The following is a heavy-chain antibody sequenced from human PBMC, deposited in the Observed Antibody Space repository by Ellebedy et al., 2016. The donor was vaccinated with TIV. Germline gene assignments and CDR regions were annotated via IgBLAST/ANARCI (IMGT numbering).Heavy chain of an antibody. V-gene: IGHV2-5*01. CDR1: GFSLSTNGVG. Sequence: SGPTLVKPTQTLTLTCTFSGFSLSTNGVGVGWIRQPPGKAPEWLALFFWSDDNRFSPSLESRLTITKDTSKNQVVLRMTNMDPVDTATYYCAHRPGRWLAFDYWGQGILVTVSS. J-gene: IGHJ4*02. D-gene: IGHD6-19*01. CDR2: FFWSDDN. CDR3: AHRPGRWLAFDY.